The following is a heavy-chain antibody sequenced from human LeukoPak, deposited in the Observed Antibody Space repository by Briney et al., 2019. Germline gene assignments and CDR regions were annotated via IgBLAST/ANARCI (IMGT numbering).Heavy chain of an antibody. CDR3: ARDLFDYMDV. D-gene: IGHD2-21*01. CDR1: GFTFSSYN. Sequence: GGSLRLSCSASGFTFSSYNMNWVRQAPGKGLEWVSSIISSSYIYYADSVKGRFAISRDNAKNSLYLQMNSLRAEDTAVYYCARDLFDYMDVWGKGTTVTVSS. J-gene: IGHJ6*03. V-gene: IGHV3-21*01. CDR2: IISSSYI.